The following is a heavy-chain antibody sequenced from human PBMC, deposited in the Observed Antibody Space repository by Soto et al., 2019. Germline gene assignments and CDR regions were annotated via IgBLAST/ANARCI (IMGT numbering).Heavy chain of an antibody. V-gene: IGHV3-43*01. J-gene: IGHJ4*02. D-gene: IGHD3-9*01. CDR2: ISWDGGIT. CDR3: AKDSYNILTGQKRYSDS. CDR1: GFTFNAYT. Sequence: GGSLRLSCAASGFTFNAYTMHWVRQAPGKGLEWVSLISWDGGITYYGDSVKGRFTVSRDNSDNSLYLQMTSLRSDDTAFYYCAKDSYNILTGQKRYSDSWGQVTLVTVSS.